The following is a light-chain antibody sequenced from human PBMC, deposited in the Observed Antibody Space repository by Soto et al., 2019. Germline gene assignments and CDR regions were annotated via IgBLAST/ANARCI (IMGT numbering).Light chain of an antibody. CDR3: QQYGSSPIT. CDR1: QSVTSSF. V-gene: IGKV3-20*01. Sequence: EVWLTQSPGTLSFSPGDRATLSCRSSQSVTSSFLAWYQQKPGQAPRLLIYGTSSRATGIPDRFSGSGSGTDFTLTISRLEPEDFAVYYCQQYGSSPITFGQGTRLEIK. CDR2: GTS. J-gene: IGKJ5*01.